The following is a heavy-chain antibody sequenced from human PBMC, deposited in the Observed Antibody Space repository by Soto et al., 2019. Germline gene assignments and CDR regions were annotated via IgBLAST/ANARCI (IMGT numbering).Heavy chain of an antibody. CDR1: GGSFSGYY. V-gene: IGHV4-34*01. Sequence: SETLSLTCAASGGSFSGYYWSWIRQPPGKGLEWIGEINHSGSTNYNPSLKSRDTITVDTSKHQFSLKLSAVTAADTAVYYCARVGLGAAAGHFDDWGQGTLVTVSS. D-gene: IGHD6-13*01. CDR2: INHSGST. J-gene: IGHJ4*02. CDR3: ARVGLGAAAGHFDD.